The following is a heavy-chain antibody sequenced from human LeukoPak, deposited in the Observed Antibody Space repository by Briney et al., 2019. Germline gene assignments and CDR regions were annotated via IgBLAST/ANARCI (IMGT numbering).Heavy chain of an antibody. CDR3: TRASPKHLSYYYGSGSYYNFDY. D-gene: IGHD3-10*01. V-gene: IGHV3-49*04. Sequence: PGGSLRLSCTASGFTFGDYAMSWVRQAPGKGLEWVGFIRSKAYGGTTEYAASVKGRFTILRDDSKSIAYLQMNSLKTEDTAVYYCTRASPKHLSYYYGSGSYYNFDYWGQGTLVTVSS. CDR1: GFTFGDYA. J-gene: IGHJ4*02. CDR2: IRSKAYGGTT.